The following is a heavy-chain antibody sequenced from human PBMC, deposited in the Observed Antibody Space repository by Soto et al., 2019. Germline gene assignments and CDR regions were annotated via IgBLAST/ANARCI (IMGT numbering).Heavy chain of an antibody. J-gene: IGHJ4*02. Sequence: GASVKVSCKTSGYTFTRYSIGWVRQAPGQGLEWMGWISAYNGDTSYAQNLQGRITLTTDASTSTAYMELRSLRSDDTAMYYCARDHAGSSWFRFDQWGQGTLVTVSS. CDR3: ARDHAGSSWFRFDQ. CDR1: GYTFTRYS. CDR2: ISAYNGDT. V-gene: IGHV1-18*01. D-gene: IGHD6-13*01.